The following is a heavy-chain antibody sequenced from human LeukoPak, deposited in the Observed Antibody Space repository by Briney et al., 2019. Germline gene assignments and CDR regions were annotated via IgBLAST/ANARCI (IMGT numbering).Heavy chain of an antibody. V-gene: IGHV4-59*08. CDR3: ARLRVYDEGDNYFDY. Sequence: PSETLSLTCTVSGGSISSYYWSWIRQPPGKGLEWIGYIYYSGSTNYNPSLKSRVTISVHTSKNQLSLKLSSVTAADTAVYYCARLRVYDEGDNYFDYWRQRTLVT. CDR2: IYYSGST. CDR1: GGSISSYY. J-gene: IGHJ4*02. D-gene: IGHD2-8*01.